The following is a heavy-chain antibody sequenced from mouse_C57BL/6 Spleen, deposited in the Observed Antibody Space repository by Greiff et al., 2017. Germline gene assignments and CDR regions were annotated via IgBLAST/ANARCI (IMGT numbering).Heavy chain of an antibody. CDR3: GRSGIASTQRWYFDV. CDR1: GYTFTSYW. V-gene: IGHV1-52*01. D-gene: IGHD5-1*01. J-gene: IGHJ1*03. CDR2: IDPSDSET. Sequence: VQLQQPGAELVRPGSSVKLSCKASGYTFTSYWMHWVKQRPIQGLEWIGNIDPSDSETHYHQKFKDKATLTVDKSSSTASRQLSRRAYEDSAVDYCGRSGIASTQRWYFDVWGTGTTVTVSS.